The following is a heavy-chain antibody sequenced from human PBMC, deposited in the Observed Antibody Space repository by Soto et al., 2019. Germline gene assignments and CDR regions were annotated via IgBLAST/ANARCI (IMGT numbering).Heavy chain of an antibody. CDR2: IYYSGST. D-gene: IGHD2-2*02. CDR1: GGSISSYY. Sequence: SETLSLTCTVSGGSISSYYWSWIRQPPGKGLEWIGYIYYSGSTNYNPSLKSRVTISVDTSKNPFSLKLSSVTAADTAVYYCARYPLSAGVVPAAIGLDPWGQGTLVTVSS. CDR3: ARYPLSAGVVPAAIGLDP. V-gene: IGHV4-59*08. J-gene: IGHJ5*02.